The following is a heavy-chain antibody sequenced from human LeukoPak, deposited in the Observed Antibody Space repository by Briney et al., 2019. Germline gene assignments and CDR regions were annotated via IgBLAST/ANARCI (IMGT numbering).Heavy chain of an antibody. D-gene: IGHD5-12*01. CDR1: GFTFSSYS. CDR3: ARGRLEMATINRVVSYFDY. Sequence: PGGSLRLSCAASGFTFSSYSMNWVRQAPGKGLEWVTYISSSSSTIYYADSVKGRFTISRDNAKNSLYLQMNSLRAEDTAVYYCARGRLEMATINRVVSYFDYWGQGTLVTVSS. V-gene: IGHV3-48*01. CDR2: ISSSSSTI. J-gene: IGHJ4*02.